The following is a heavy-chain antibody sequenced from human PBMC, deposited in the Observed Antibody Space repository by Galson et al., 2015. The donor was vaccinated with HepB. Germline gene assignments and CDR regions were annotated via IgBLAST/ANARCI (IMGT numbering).Heavy chain of an antibody. CDR2: IYYSGTT. V-gene: IGHV4-31*03. J-gene: IGHJ4*02. CDR1: GGSVGTGGYH. D-gene: IGHD3-10*01. CDR3: ARPDAFFFGTGSSPFDS. Sequence: TLSLTCTVSGGSVGTGGYHWTWIRQHPGEGLEWIGYIYYSGTTSYNPSIKSRVTISADTSKNQFSLKLTSVTAADTAVYYCARPDAFFFGTGSSPFDSWGQGTLVTVSS.